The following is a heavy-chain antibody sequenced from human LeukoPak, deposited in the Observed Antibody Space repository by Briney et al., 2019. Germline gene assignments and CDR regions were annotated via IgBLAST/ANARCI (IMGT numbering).Heavy chain of an antibody. J-gene: IGHJ4*02. Sequence: VASVKVSCKASGYTFTSYYMHWVRQAPGQGLEWMGIINPSGGSTSYAQKFQGRVTMTRDTSTSTVYMELSNLRSEDTAVYYCARDRRAYYYDSSGYYYAGYWGQGTLVTVSS. CDR2: INPSGGST. CDR3: ARDRRAYYYDSSGYYYAGY. CDR1: GYTFTSYY. D-gene: IGHD3-22*01. V-gene: IGHV1-46*03.